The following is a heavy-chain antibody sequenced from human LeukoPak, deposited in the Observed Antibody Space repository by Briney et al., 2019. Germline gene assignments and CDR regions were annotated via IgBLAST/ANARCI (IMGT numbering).Heavy chain of an antibody. J-gene: IGHJ4*02. D-gene: IGHD1-26*01. Sequence: GGSLRLSCAASGFTFSSYAVSWVRQAPGKGLEWVSAISGSGGSTYSADSVKGRFTISRDNSENTLYLQMNSLRAEDTAIYYCAKGSRIIVGSTGIDYWGQGTLVTVSS. V-gene: IGHV3-23*01. CDR1: GFTFSSYA. CDR3: AKGSRIIVGSTGIDY. CDR2: ISGSGGST.